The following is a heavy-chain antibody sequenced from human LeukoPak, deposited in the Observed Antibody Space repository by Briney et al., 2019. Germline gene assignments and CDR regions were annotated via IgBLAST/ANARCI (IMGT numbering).Heavy chain of an antibody. V-gene: IGHV3-30*18. J-gene: IGHJ4*02. D-gene: IGHD6-19*01. Sequence: GGSLRLSCAASGFTFSRYAMHWVRQAPGKGLEWVAVISSDGNKKYYEDSVKGRFTISRDNSKNTLYLQMDSLRAEDTAVYYCTKDAFYNSGTYFDFWGQGTLVTVSS. CDR2: ISSDGNKK. CDR1: GFTFSRYA. CDR3: TKDAFYNSGTYFDF.